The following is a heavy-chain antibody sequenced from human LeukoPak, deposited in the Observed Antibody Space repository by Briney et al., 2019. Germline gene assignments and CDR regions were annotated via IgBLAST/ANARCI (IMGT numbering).Heavy chain of an antibody. Sequence: SETLSLTCAVYGGSFSGYYWSWIRQPPWKGLEWIGEINHSGSTNYNPSLKSRVTISVDTSKNQFSLKLSSVTAADTAVYYCATRWYYYDSSGYYNAFDIWGQGTMVTVSS. D-gene: IGHD3-22*01. CDR1: GGSFSGYY. V-gene: IGHV4-34*01. J-gene: IGHJ3*02. CDR2: INHSGST. CDR3: ATRWYYYDSSGYYNAFDI.